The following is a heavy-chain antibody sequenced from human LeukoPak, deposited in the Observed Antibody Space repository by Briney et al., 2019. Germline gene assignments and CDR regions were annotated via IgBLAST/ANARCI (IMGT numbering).Heavy chain of an antibody. D-gene: IGHD1-26*01. J-gene: IGHJ4*02. V-gene: IGHV3-48*04. CDR3: ARDDFPLIVGATGGGFDY. CDR1: GFTFSTYA. Sequence: AGGSLRLSCAASGFTFSTYAMNWVRQAPGKGLEWVSYISRSSSSIYYADSVKGRFTISRDNAKNSLYLQMNSLRAEDTAVYYCARDDFPLIVGATGGGFDYWGQGTLVTVSS. CDR2: ISRSSSSI.